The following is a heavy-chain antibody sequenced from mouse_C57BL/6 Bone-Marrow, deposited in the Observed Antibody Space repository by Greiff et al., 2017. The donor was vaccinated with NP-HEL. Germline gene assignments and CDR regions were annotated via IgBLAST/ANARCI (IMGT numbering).Heavy chain of an antibody. CDR2: INPSSGYT. V-gene: IGHV1-4*01. Sequence: QVQLKESGAELARPGASVKMSCKASGYTFTSYTMHWVKQRPGQGLEWIGYINPSSGYTKYNQKFKDKATLTADKSSSTAYMQLSSLTSEDSAVYYCARWAPITTVVARGYFDVWGTGTTGTVSS. CDR3: ARWAPITTVVARGYFDV. CDR1: GYTFTSYT. D-gene: IGHD1-1*01. J-gene: IGHJ1*03.